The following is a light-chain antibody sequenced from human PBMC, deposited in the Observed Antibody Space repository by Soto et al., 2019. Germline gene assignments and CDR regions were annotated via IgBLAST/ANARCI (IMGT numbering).Light chain of an antibody. J-gene: IGKJ5*01. CDR2: DAS. V-gene: IGKV3-11*01. CDR1: ESVSSNY. Sequence: EIVFTQSPGSLALSPVKRATLSCRCSESVSSNYLAWYQQKPGQAPRLLIYDASNRATGTPARFSGSGSVKDFTLNISSLEPEDFAVYYCQQRSNWPPSITFGQGTRLEIK. CDR3: QQRSNWPPSIT.